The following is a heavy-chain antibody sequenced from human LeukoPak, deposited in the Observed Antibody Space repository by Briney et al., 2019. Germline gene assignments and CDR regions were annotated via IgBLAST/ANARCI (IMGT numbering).Heavy chain of an antibody. D-gene: IGHD6-13*01. J-gene: IGHJ4*02. CDR1: GGSFSGYY. Sequence: SETLSLTCAVYGGSFSGYYWSWIRQPPGKGLEWIGEINHSGSTNYNPSLKSRLTISVDTSKNQFPLKLGSVTAADTAVYYCARGYSSPGEIDYWGKGTLVTVSS. CDR3: ARGYSSPGEIDY. CDR2: INHSGST. V-gene: IGHV4-34*01.